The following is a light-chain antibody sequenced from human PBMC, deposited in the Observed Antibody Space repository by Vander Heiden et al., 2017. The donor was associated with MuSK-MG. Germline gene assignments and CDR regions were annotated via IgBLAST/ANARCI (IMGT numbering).Light chain of an antibody. Sequence: DIQMTQSPSTLSASVGDRVTITCRASQSISSWLAWYQQKPGKAPKLLIYAASSLESGVPSRCSGSGSGTEFTLTISRLQPDDFATYYCQQYNSYRTFGQGTKVEIK. V-gene: IGKV1-5*01. CDR2: AAS. J-gene: IGKJ1*01. CDR3: QQYNSYRT. CDR1: QSISSW.